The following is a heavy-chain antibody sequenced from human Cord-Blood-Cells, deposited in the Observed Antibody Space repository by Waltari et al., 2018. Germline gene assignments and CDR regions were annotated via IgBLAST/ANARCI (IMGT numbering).Heavy chain of an antibody. CDR3: ARVFGGWIAASLGY. J-gene: IGHJ4*02. V-gene: IGHV1-8*01. Sequence: QVQLVQSGAEVKKPGASVKVSCKASGYTFTSYDINWVRQATGQGLEWMVWMNPNSGNTGYAQKYQGRVTRTRNTSISTAYMELSSLRSEDTAVYYCARVFGGWIAASLGYWGQGTLVTVSS. CDR2: MNPNSGNT. CDR1: GYTFTSYD. D-gene: IGHD6-6*01.